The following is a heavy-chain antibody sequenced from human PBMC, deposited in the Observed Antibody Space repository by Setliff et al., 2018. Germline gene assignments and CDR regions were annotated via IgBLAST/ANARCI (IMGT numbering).Heavy chain of an antibody. V-gene: IGHV3-30*01. CDR1: GFTFTNYA. J-gene: IGHJ4*02. Sequence: PGGSLRLSCAASGFTFTNYAMHWVRQAPGKGLEWVTVISYDGTNKYYADSVKGRFTISRDNSKNTLYLQMNSLRPEDTAVYYCAGDKPLQHNYNFWSGYCPYWGQGTLVTVSS. CDR2: ISYDGTNK. D-gene: IGHD3-3*01. CDR3: AGDKPLQHNYNFWSGYCPY.